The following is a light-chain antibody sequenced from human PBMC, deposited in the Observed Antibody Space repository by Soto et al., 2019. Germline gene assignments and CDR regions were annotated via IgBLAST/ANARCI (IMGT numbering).Light chain of an antibody. J-gene: IGKJ5*01. CDR2: DAS. Sequence: DIQLTQSPSSLSASVGDRVTITRQASQDITNYLNWYQQKPGKAPKLLIYDASNLETGVPSRFSGSGFGTDFTFTISSLQPEDIATYYCQQYDNLLIAFGQGTRLDIK. CDR3: QQYDNLLIA. V-gene: IGKV1-33*01. CDR1: QDITNY.